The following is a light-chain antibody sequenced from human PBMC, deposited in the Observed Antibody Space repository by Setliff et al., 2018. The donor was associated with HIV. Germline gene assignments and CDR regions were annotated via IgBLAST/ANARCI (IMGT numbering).Light chain of an antibody. J-gene: IGLJ1*01. CDR3: GVYVCSSTFV. V-gene: IGLV2-23*02. CDR1: SSDVGGYNL. Sequence: QSALTQPASVSGSPGQSLTISCTGTSSDVGGYNLVSWYQQHPGKAPKLLIFEVTKRPSGVSIRFSVSKSDNTAAPTISALQTEDEGDYYCGVYVCSSTFVFATGTKVTV. CDR2: EVT.